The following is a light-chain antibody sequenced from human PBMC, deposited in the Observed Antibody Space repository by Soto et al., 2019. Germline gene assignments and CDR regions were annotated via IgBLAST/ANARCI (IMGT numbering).Light chain of an antibody. CDR2: DAS. J-gene: IGKJ1*01. V-gene: IGKV1-5*01. Sequence: DIQMTQSPSTVAASVGDRVTITCRGSQSISSWLAWYQQKPGKAPKLLIYDASSLESGVPSRFSGSGSGTEFTLTVSRLQPDDFATYYCHQYNSFSSWTFGQGTKVDI. CDR1: QSISSW. CDR3: HQYNSFSSWT.